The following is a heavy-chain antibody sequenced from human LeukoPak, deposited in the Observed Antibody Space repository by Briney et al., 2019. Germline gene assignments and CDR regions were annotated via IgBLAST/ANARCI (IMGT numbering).Heavy chain of an antibody. D-gene: IGHD2-2*01. V-gene: IGHV6-1*01. CDR3: ARRLTQYDCFDP. CDR1: GDSVSSNSVT. Sequence: SQTLSLTCAISGDSVSSNSVTWNWIRQSPSRGLEWLGRTYYRSSWYNDYAVSVRGRITVNPDTSKNQFSLHLNSVTPEDTAVYYCARRLTQYDCFDPWGQGILVTVSS. J-gene: IGHJ5*02. CDR2: TYYRSSWYN.